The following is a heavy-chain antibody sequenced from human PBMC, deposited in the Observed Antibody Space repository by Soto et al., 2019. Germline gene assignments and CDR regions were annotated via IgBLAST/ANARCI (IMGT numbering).Heavy chain of an antibody. D-gene: IGHD2-2*03. Sequence: EMQLEESGGGLVKPGGSRRLSCEASGLSFTTHWMSWVRQAQGKGLEWLANIEQDGGENYYLESVKGRCSISRDNAKDSVYLQMSGLRAEDTAVYYCARHGFHRDALDLWGQGTLVTVSS. CDR1: GLSFTTHW. CDR3: ARHGFHRDALDL. V-gene: IGHV3-7*03. J-gene: IGHJ3*01. CDR2: IEQDGGEN.